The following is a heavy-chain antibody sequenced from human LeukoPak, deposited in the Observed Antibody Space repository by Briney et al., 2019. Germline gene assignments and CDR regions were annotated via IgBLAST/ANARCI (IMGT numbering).Heavy chain of an antibody. V-gene: IGHV4-39*01. CDR1: GGSISSSSYY. J-gene: IGHJ6*03. CDR3: ARLGPHYYYYYMDV. Sequence: SETLSLTCTVSGGSISSSSYYWGWIRQPPGKGLEWIGSIYYSGSTYYNPSLKSRVAISVDTSKNQFSLKLSSVTAADTAVYYRARLGPHYYYYYMDVWGKGTTVTVSS. CDR2: IYYSGST.